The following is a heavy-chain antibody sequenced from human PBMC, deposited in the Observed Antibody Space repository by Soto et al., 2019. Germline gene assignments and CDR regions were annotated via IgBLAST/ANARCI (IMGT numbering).Heavy chain of an antibody. D-gene: IGHD3-16*01. CDR2: ISYDGSNK. J-gene: IGHJ4*02. V-gene: IGHV3-30*18. CDR1: GFTFSIYG. CDR3: AKGRASTYDHVWGNSFDY. Sequence: QVQLVNSGGGVVQPGRSLRLSCAASGFTFSIYGMHWVRQAPGKGLEWVAGISYDGSNKYYADSVKGRFTISRDNSKNTLYLQMNSLRAEDTAVYYCAKGRASTYDHVWGNSFDYWGQGTLVTVSS.